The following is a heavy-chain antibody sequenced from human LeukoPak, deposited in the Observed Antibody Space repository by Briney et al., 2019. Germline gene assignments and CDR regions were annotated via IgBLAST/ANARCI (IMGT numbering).Heavy chain of an antibody. CDR1: GFTFSDYY. J-gene: IGHJ5*02. CDR3: AREVVGPTGSKWFDP. CDR2: ISSSGNTI. D-gene: IGHD1-26*01. Sequence: GGSLRLSCAASGFTFSDYYMSWIRQAPGKGLEWVSYISSSGNTIYYADSVKGRFTISRDNAKNSLYLQMNSLRAEDTAVYYCAREVVGPTGSKWFDPWGQGTLVTVSS. V-gene: IGHV3-11*04.